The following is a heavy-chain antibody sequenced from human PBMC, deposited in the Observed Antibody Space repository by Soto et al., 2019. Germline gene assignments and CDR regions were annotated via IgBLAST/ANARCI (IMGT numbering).Heavy chain of an antibody. Sequence: WASVKVSCKAFGYTFTDYIITWVRQAPGQGLEWLGWINPYSGNTYYAHKVQGRVTMTSDTSTSTAYLELRSLRSDDTAVYYCARGPTRGDNYFDPWGQGTLVTVSS. CDR1: GYTFTDYI. J-gene: IGHJ5*02. CDR2: INPYSGNT. CDR3: ARGPTRGDNYFDP. D-gene: IGHD5-12*01. V-gene: IGHV1-18*04.